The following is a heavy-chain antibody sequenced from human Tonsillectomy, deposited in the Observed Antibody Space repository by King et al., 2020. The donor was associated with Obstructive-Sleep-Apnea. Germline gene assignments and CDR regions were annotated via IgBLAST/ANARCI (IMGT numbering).Heavy chain of an antibody. Sequence: VQLVESGGGLVQPGRSLRLSCAASGFTFDDYAMHWVRQAPGKGLEWVSGISWNSGSIGYADSVKGRFPISRENAKNSLYLQMNSLRAEDTALYYCAKDKKGIAVAGTTHYYFDYWGQGTLVTVSS. CDR2: ISWNSGSI. CDR3: AKDKKGIAVAGTTHYYFDY. D-gene: IGHD6-19*01. V-gene: IGHV3-9*01. J-gene: IGHJ4*02. CDR1: GFTFDDYA.